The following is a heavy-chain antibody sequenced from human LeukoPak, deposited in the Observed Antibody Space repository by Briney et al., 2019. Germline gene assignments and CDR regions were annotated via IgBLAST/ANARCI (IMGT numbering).Heavy chain of an antibody. D-gene: IGHD3-3*01. CDR2: ISWNSGSI. CDR1: GFTFDDYA. J-gene: IGHJ4*02. CDR3: AKDPSYDFWSGYHKGGFDY. Sequence: GGSLRLSCAASGFTFDDYAMHWVRQAPGKGLEWVSSISWNSGSIGYADSVKGRFTISRDNAKNSLYLQMNSLRAEDTALYYCAKDPSYDFWSGYHKGGFDYWGQGTLVTVSS. V-gene: IGHV3-9*01.